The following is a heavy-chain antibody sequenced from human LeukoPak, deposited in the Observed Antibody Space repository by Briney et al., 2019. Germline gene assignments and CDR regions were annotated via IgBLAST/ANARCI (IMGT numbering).Heavy chain of an antibody. V-gene: IGHV4-59*01. Sequence: PSETLSLTCTVSGGSISSYYWSWIRQPPGKGLEWIGYIYYSGSTNYNPSLKSRVTISVDTSKNQFSLKLSSVTAADTAVYYCARMVAYYYGSGSSSAYDYWGQGTLVTVSS. J-gene: IGHJ4*02. CDR2: IYYSGST. D-gene: IGHD3-10*01. CDR3: ARMVAYYYGSGSSSAYDY. CDR1: GGSISSYY.